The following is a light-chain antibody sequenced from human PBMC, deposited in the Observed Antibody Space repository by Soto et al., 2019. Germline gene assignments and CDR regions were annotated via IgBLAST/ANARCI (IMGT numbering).Light chain of an antibody. CDR3: QTWGAGML. J-gene: IGLJ3*02. CDR2: LNSDGSH. V-gene: IGLV4-69*01. CDR1: SGHSDYA. Sequence: QLVLTQSPSASASLGASVKLTCTLSSGHSDYAIAWHQQQPEKGPRYLMKLNSDGSHSKGDGIPDRFSGSSPGAERYLTIHSLQSEDEADYHCQTWGAGMLFGGGTQLTVL.